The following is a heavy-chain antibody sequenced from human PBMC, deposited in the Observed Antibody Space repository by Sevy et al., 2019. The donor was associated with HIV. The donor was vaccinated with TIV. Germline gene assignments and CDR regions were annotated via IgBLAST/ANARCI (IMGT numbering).Heavy chain of an antibody. V-gene: IGHV3-30-3*01. D-gene: IGHD2-15*01. CDR2: ISYDGNDK. Sequence: GGSLRLSCAASGFAFSNYYAMYWVRQAPGKGLKWVALISYDGNDKYYADSVKGRFTISRDNAKNSLYLQMNSLRAEDTAVYYCARRVGEGYCSGGSCYFDWFDSWGQGTLVTVS. CDR3: ARRVGEGYCSGGSCYFDWFDS. CDR1: GFAFSNYYA. J-gene: IGHJ5*01.